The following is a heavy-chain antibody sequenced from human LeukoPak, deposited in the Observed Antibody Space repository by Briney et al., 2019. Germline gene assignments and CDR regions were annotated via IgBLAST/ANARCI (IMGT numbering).Heavy chain of an antibody. CDR3: ARDQITMVRGAQDY. V-gene: IGHV1-18*01. CDR2: ISAYNGNT. CDR1: GYTFTSYG. J-gene: IGHJ4*02. D-gene: IGHD3-10*01. Sequence: ASVKVSCKASGYTFTSYGISWVRQAPGQGLEWMGWISAYNGNTNYAQKLQGRVAMTTDTSTSTAYMELRSLRSDDTAVYYCARDQITMVRGAQDYWGQGTLVTVSS.